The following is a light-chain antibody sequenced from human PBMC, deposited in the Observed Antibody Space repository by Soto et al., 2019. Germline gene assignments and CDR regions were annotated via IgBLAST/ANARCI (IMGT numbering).Light chain of an antibody. J-gene: IGLJ1*01. V-gene: IGLV2-14*01. CDR1: SSDVGGFSY. CDR3: GSYTSSSTPYV. Sequence: QSALTQPASVSGSPGQSITISCTGTSSDVGGFSYVSWYQQHPGKAPKLMIYDVTNRPSGVSYRFSGSKSGNTASLTISGLQAEDEADYYCGSYTSSSTPYVFGTGTKLTVL. CDR2: DVT.